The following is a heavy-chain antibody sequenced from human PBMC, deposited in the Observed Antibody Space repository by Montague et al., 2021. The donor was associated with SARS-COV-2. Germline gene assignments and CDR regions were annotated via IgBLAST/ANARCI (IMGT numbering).Heavy chain of an antibody. CDR1: GGSFSGYY. J-gene: IGHJ4*02. CDR2: INHSGST. Sequence: SETLSLTCAVYGGSFSGYYWTWIRQSPGKGLEWIAEINHSGSTNYNPTPKLRIRITVSMATSQSQFSLTSSSVTASDTGVYYGARWDPQTLTLVGLRGKSASDCWGQGTLVTVSS. CDR3: ARWDPQTLTLVGLRGKSASDC. V-gene: IGHV4-34*01. D-gene: IGHD4-23*01.